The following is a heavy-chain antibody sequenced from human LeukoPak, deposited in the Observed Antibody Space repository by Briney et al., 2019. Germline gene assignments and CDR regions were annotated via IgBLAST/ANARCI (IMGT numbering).Heavy chain of an antibody. J-gene: IGHJ4*02. CDR3: AAARGATIELLDY. D-gene: IGHD5-12*01. CDR1: GFTFTRSA. CDR2: IVVGSGNT. V-gene: IGHV1-58*01. Sequence: PVKVSCKASGFTFTRSAVQWVRQARGQSLEWIGWIVVGSGNTNYAQKFQERVTITRDMSTSTAYMELSSLRSEDTAVYYCAAARGATIELLDYWGQGTLVTVSS.